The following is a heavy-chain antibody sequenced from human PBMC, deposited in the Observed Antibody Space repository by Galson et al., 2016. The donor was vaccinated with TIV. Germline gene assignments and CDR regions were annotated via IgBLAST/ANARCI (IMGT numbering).Heavy chain of an antibody. CDR2: INPNGGDT. CDR3: ARDLMTSVTTPFYF. J-gene: IGHJ4*01. D-gene: IGHD4-17*01. CDR1: GYPFAGQY. V-gene: IGHV1-2*02. Sequence: SVKVSCKASGYPFAGQYLHWVRQAPGQGLEWMGWINPNGGDTNYAQKFQNRVTMTRDTSISTAYMELSSLRSDDTAVYYCARDLMTSVTTPFYFWGQGTLVTVSS.